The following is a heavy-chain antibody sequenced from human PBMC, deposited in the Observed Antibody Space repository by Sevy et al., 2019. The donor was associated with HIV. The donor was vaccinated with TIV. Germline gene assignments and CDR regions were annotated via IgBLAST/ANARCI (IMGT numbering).Heavy chain of an antibody. CDR1: GGSISSYY. V-gene: IGHV4-59*01. CDR3: ARETERDAFDI. CDR2: IYYSGST. J-gene: IGHJ3*02. Sequence: SETLSLTCTVSGGSISSYYWSWIRQPPGKGLEWIGYIYYSGSTNYNPSLKSRVTISVDKSKNQFSLKLSSVTAADTAVYYCARETERDAFDIWGQGTMVTVSS.